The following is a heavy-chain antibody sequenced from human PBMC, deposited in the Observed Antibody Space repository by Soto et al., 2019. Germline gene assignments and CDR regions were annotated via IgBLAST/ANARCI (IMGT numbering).Heavy chain of an antibody. D-gene: IGHD6-13*01. CDR1: GFTFSSYA. Sequence: PGGSLRLSCSASGFTFSSYAMHWVRQAPGKGLEYVSAISSNGGSTYYADSVKGRFTISRDNSKNTLYLQMSSLRAEDTAVYYCVKVRAAAGLDFDYWGQGTLVTVSS. V-gene: IGHV3-64D*06. CDR3: VKVRAAAGLDFDY. J-gene: IGHJ4*02. CDR2: ISSNGGST.